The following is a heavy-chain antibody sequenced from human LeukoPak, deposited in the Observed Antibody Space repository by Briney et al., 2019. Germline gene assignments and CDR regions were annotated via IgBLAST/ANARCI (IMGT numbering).Heavy chain of an antibody. CDR3: ARDSYYDFWSGSAEYFQH. D-gene: IGHD3-3*01. CDR2: IIPIFGTA. V-gene: IGHV1-69*05. J-gene: IGHJ1*01. CDR1: GGTFSSYA. Sequence: GASVKVSCKASGGTFSSYAISWVRQAPGQGLEWMGGIIPIFGTANYAQKFQGRVTITTDESTSTAYMELSSLRSEDTAVYYCARDSYYDFWSGSAEYFQHWGQGTLVTVSS.